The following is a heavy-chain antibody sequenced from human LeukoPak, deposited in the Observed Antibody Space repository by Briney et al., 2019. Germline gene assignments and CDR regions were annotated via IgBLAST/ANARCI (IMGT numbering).Heavy chain of an antibody. J-gene: IGHJ4*02. Sequence: GGSLRLSCAASGFTFSSYAMSWVRQAPGKGLEWVSAISGSGGSTYYADSVKGRFTISRDNSKNTLYLQMNSLTAEDTAVYYCAKRVRGSSYFDYWGQGTLVTVSS. CDR3: AKRVRGSSYFDY. CDR2: ISGSGGST. V-gene: IGHV3-23*01. D-gene: IGHD3-10*01. CDR1: GFTFSSYA.